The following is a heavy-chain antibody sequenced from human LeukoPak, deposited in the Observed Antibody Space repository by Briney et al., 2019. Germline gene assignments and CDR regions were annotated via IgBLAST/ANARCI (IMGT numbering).Heavy chain of an antibody. J-gene: IGHJ6*02. V-gene: IGHV1-2*02. CDR1: GYTFTGYY. CDR3: ARDQADNYYALDV. Sequence: ASVKVSCKASGYTFTGYYMHWVRQAPGQGLEWMGWINPNSGGTNYAQKFQGRVTMTRDTSISTAYMELSRLRSDDTAVYYCARDQADNYYALDVWGQGTSLVVSS. CDR2: INPNSGGT.